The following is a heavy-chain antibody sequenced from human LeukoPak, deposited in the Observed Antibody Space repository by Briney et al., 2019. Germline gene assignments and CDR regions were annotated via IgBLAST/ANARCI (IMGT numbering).Heavy chain of an antibody. CDR1: GGTFSSYA. CDR2: IIPIFGTA. D-gene: IGHD5-18*01. CDR3: ARPDEDRGYSYGYNY. J-gene: IGHJ4*02. V-gene: IGHV1-69*13. Sequence: SVKVSCKASGGTFSSYAISWVRQAPGQGLEWMGGIIPIFGTANYAQKFQGRVMITADESTSTAYMELSSLRSEDTAVYYCARPDEDRGYSYGYNYWGQGTLVTVSS.